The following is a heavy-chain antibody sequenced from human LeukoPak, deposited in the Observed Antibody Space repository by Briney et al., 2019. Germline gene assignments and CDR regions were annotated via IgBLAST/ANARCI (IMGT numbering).Heavy chain of an antibody. CDR3: ARGRIGITMVRGVAFDP. Sequence: SETLSLTCTVSGGSISSSSYYWGWIRQPPGKGLEWIGSIYYSGSTYYNPSLKSRVTISVDTSKNQFSLKLSSVTAADTAVYYCARGRIGITMVRGVAFDPWGQGTLVTVSS. D-gene: IGHD3-10*01. J-gene: IGHJ5*02. CDR2: IYYSGST. CDR1: GGSISSSSYY. V-gene: IGHV4-39*07.